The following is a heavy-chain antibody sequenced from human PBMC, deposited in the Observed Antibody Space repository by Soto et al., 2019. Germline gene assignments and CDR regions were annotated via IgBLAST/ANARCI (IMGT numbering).Heavy chain of an antibody. CDR2: ISGSGGST. CDR1: GFTFSSYA. J-gene: IGHJ6*02. CDR3: AKPKAAFYYYGMDV. V-gene: IGHV3-23*01. Sequence: EVQLLESGGGLVQPGGSLRLSCAASGFTFSSYAMSWVRQAPGKGLEWVSAISGSGGSTYYADSVKGRFTISRDNSKNTLYLQMNSLGAEDTAVYYCAKPKAAFYYYGMDVWGQGTTVTVSS. D-gene: IGHD6-13*01.